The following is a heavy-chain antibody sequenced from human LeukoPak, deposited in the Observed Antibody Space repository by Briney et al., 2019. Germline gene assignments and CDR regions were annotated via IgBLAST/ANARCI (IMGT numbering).Heavy chain of an antibody. CDR2: IYYSGST. J-gene: IGHJ4*02. CDR3: ASILRLSVTLDY. V-gene: IGHV4-39*07. D-gene: IGHD3-16*01. Sequence: PSETLSLTCTVSGGSISSSPYYWGWIRQPPGKGLEWIGSIYYSGSTYYNPSLKSRVTISVDTSKNQFSLKLSSVTAADTAVYYCASILRLSVTLDYWGQGTLVTVSS. CDR1: GGSISSSPYY.